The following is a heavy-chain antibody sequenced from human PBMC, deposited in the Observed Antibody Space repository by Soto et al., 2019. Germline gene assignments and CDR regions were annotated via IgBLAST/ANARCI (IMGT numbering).Heavy chain of an antibody. CDR3: AKDLGTDDFWSAYYTCSWMDV. CDR1: GFTFSSYA. J-gene: IGHJ6*04. V-gene: IGHV3-23*01. Sequence: EVQLLESGGGLVQPGGSLRLSCAASGFTFSSYALNWVRQAPGKGLEWVSVISGSGDNTYYADSVKGRFTISRDNYKNTPYLQMKSMRAEDTAVYYCAKDLGTDDFWSAYYTCSWMDVWGKGTTVTVSS. D-gene: IGHD3-3*01. CDR2: ISGSGDNT.